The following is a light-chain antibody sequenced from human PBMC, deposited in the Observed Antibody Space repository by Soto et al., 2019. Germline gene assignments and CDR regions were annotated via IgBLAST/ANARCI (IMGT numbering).Light chain of an antibody. V-gene: IGKV3-15*01. J-gene: IGKJ3*01. CDR1: QSVSSN. Sequence: EIVITQSPATLSVSPGESATLSGRASQSVSSNLAWYQQKPGQAPRLLIYGASTRATGVPARFSGSGSGTEFTLTISSLQSEDFAVYYGQKYGRSPIFTLGTGTKGEIK. CDR2: GAS. CDR3: QKYGRSPIFT.